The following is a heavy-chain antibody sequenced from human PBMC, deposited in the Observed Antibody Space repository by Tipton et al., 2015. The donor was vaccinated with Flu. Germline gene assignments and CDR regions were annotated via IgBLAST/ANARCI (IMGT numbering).Heavy chain of an antibody. V-gene: IGHV4-38-2*02. CDR2: IYHSGST. D-gene: IGHD5-12*01. Sequence: TLSLTCTVSGYSISSGYYWGWIRQPPGKGLEWIGSIYHSGSTYYNPSLKSRVTISVDTSKNQFSLKLSSVTAADTAVYYCARGGSWFGYWGQGTLVTVSS. CDR3: ARGGSWFGY. CDR1: GYSISSGYY. J-gene: IGHJ5*01.